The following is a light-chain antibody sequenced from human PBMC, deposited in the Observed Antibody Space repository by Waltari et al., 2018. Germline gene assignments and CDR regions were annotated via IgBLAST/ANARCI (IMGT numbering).Light chain of an antibody. CDR1: SSDVGGYNY. J-gene: IGLJ2*01. CDR3: SSYIGSSTLER. Sequence: QSALTQPASVSGSPGQSITISCTGTSSDVGGYNYVSWYQQNPGKAPKLILFDVSDRPSGFSNRFSGSKSGNTASLTISGLQAEDEADYYCSSYIGSSTLERFGGGTSLTVL. V-gene: IGLV2-14*03. CDR2: DVS.